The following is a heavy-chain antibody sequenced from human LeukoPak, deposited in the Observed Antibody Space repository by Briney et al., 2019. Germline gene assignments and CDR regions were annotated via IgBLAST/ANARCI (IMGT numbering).Heavy chain of an antibody. D-gene: IGHD2-2*01. CDR2: IKQDGSDK. J-gene: IGHJ4*02. Sequence: GGSLRLSCAASGVTFSSYWMSWVCQAPGKGLEWVASIKQDGSDKYYVDSVKGRFTISRDSAKNSLYLQMNSLRAEDTAVYYCARVRSCSRTICWEYYFDYWGQGTLVTVSS. V-gene: IGHV3-7*01. CDR1: GVTFSSYW. CDR3: ARVRSCSRTICWEYYFDY.